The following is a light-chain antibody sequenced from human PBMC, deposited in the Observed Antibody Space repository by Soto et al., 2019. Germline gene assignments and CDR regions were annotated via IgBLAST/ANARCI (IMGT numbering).Light chain of an antibody. CDR2: GNT. V-gene: IGLV1-40*01. J-gene: IGLJ1*01. CDR3: QSYDSSLSGHYV. Sequence: QSVLTQPPSVSGAPGQRVTISCTGSSSNIGADYDVHWYQQLPGTAPKLLIYGNTNRPSGVPDRFSGSKSGTSASLAITALQAEDEADYYCQSYDSSLSGHYVFGSGTKVTVL. CDR1: SSNIGADYD.